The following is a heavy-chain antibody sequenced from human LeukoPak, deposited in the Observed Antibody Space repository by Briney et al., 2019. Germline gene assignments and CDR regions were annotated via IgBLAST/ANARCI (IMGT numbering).Heavy chain of an antibody. Sequence: GGSLRLSCAASGFTFSSDGRHWDRQELAEGPEWVAFIRYDGSNKYYADSVKGRFTISRDNSKNTLYLQMNSLRAEDTAVYYCAITLHETIDYWGQGTLVTVSS. CDR1: GFTFSSDG. CDR2: IRYDGSNK. V-gene: IGHV3-30*02. D-gene: IGHD1-14*01. J-gene: IGHJ4*02. CDR3: AITLHETIDY.